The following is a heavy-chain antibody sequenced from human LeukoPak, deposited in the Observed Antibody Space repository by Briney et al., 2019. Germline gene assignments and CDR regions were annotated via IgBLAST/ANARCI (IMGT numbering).Heavy chain of an antibody. Sequence: GGSLRLSCAASGFTFSSYDMHWVRQAAGKGLEWVSGIGRNDDTYYSGSVRGRFTISRDDAKNSLYLQMHSLRAGDTAVYYCAREVMSTNFFDALDTWGQGTMVTVSS. V-gene: IGHV3-13*01. CDR1: GFTFSSYD. J-gene: IGHJ3*02. CDR2: IGRNDDT. CDR3: AREVMSTNFFDALDT. D-gene: IGHD1-1*01.